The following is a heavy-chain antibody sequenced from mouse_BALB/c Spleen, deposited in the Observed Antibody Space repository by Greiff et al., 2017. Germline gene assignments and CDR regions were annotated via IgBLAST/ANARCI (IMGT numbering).Heavy chain of an antibody. V-gene: IGHV2-9*02. J-gene: IGHJ3*01. D-gene: IGHD2-14*01. CDR2: IWAGGST. Sequence: VQRVESGPGLVAPSQSLSITCTVSGFSLTSYGVHWVRQPPGKGLEWLGVIWAGGSTNYNSALMSRLSISKDNSKSQVFLKRNSLQTDDTAMYYCARDGGVRRVPFAYGGQGTLVTVSA. CDR1: GFSLTSYG. CDR3: ARDGGVRRVPFAY.